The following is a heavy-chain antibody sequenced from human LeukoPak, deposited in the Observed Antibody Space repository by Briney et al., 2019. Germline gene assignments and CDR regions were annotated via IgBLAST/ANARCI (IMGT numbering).Heavy chain of an antibody. V-gene: IGHV1-69*05. J-gene: IGHJ4*02. D-gene: IGHD5-18*01. CDR2: IIPIFGTA. CDR3: ASGERGYDGY. Sequence: ASVKVSCKASGGTFSSYAISGVRQAPGQGLEWMGGIIPIFGTANYAQKFQGRVTITTDESTSTAYMELSSLRSEDTAVYYCASGERGYDGYWGQGTLVTVSS. CDR1: GGTFSSYA.